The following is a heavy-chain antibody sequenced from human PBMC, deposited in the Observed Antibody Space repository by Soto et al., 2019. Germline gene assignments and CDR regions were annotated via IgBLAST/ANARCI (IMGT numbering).Heavy chain of an antibody. J-gene: IGHJ4*02. CDR3: ARGEGYCSSTSCHRYYFDY. CDR1: GFTVTSNY. Sequence: EVQLVESGGGLVQPGGSLRLSCAASGFTVTSNYMSWVRQAPGKGLEWVSVIYSGSSTYYADSVKGRFTISRHNSXNXLXXQMNSLRAEDMGVYYCARGEGYCSSTSCHRYYFDYWGQGTLVTVSS. D-gene: IGHD2-2*02. CDR2: IYSGSST. V-gene: IGHV3-53*04.